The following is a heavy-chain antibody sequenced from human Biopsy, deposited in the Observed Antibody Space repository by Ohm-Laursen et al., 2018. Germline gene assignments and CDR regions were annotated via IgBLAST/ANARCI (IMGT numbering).Heavy chain of an antibody. D-gene: IGHD6-19*01. CDR3: ARNTGWYGDLYYFDC. Sequence: VASVKVSCKASGYSFTSYYMHWVRQAPGQGLEWMGMINPSGSTTSYPQIFQGRVTMTRDTSKSTVYMELSSLRSADTAVYFCARNTGWYGDLYYFDCWGQGTLVTVSS. V-gene: IGHV1-46*01. CDR2: INPSGSTT. J-gene: IGHJ4*02. CDR1: GYSFTSYY.